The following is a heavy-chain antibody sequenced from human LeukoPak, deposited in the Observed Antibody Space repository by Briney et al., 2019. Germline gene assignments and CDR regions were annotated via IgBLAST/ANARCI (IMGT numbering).Heavy chain of an antibody. V-gene: IGHV3-23*01. CDR1: GFIFSSHG. Sequence: PGGSLRLSCAASGFIFSSHGMNWVRQAPGKGLEWVSGISPSGDITYYADSVKGRFTISRDNSKNTLYLQMNSLRAEDTAVYYCAKDQGSGAFEYWGQGTLVTVSS. J-gene: IGHJ4*02. CDR3: AKDQGSGAFEY. D-gene: IGHD6-19*01. CDR2: ISPSGDIT.